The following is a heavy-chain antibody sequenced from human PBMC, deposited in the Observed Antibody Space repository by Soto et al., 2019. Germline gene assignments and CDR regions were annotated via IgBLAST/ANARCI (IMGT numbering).Heavy chain of an antibody. CDR3: ARTGPYDSSGYYVEWYFDL. Sequence: QVQLVQSGAEVKKPGSSVKVSCKASGGTFSSYAISWVRQAPGQGLEWMGGIIPIFGTANYARKFQGRVTITADESTSTAYMELSSLRSEDTAVYYCARTGPYDSSGYYVEWYFDLWGRGTLVTVSS. J-gene: IGHJ2*01. CDR1: GGTFSSYA. D-gene: IGHD3-22*01. V-gene: IGHV1-69*01. CDR2: IIPIFGTA.